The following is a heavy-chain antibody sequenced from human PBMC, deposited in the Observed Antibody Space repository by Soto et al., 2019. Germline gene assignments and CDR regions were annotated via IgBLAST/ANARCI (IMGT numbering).Heavy chain of an antibody. J-gene: IGHJ4*02. CDR1: GYTFTSYA. CDR3: AREVRDGYNSGDY. V-gene: IGHV1-3*01. Sequence: ASVKVSCKASGYTFTSYAMHWVRQAPGQRLEWMGWINAGNGNTKYSQKFQGRVTITRDTSASTAYMELSSLRSEDTAVYYCAREVRDGYNSGDYWGQGTLVTVSS. D-gene: IGHD5-12*01. CDR2: INAGNGNT.